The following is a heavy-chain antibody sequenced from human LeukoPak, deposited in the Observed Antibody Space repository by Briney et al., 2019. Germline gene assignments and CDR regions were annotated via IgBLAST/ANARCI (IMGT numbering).Heavy chain of an antibody. CDR2: IYTGGNT. CDR1: SGSISSYY. J-gene: IGHJ4*02. CDR3: AREGSAAGWDYFDY. D-gene: IGHD6-13*01. Sequence: SETLSLTCTVSSGSISSYYWNWIRQPAGRGLEWIGRIYTGGNTNSNPSLKSRVTMSVDTSKNQFSLKLNSLTTADTAVYYCAREGSAAGWDYFDYWGQGTLVTVCS. V-gene: IGHV4-4*07.